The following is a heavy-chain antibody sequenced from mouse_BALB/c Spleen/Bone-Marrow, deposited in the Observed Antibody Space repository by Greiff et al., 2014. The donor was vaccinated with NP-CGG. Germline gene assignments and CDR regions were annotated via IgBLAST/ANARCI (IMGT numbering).Heavy chain of an antibody. V-gene: IGHV7-3*02. CDR2: IRNKPNGYTT. CDR1: GFTFTDYY. J-gene: IGHJ2*01. D-gene: IGHD1-1*01. Sequence: EVKLVESGGGLVQPGGSLRLSCATSGFTFTDYYMSWVRQPPGKALEWLGFIRNKPNGYTTEYSASAKGRFTISRDNSQSILYLQMNTLRAEDSATYYCARDDYGRGYWGQGTTLTVSS. CDR3: ARDDYGRGY.